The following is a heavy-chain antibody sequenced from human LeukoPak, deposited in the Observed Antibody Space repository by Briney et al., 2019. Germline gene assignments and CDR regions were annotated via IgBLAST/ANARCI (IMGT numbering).Heavy chain of an antibody. CDR2: ISSSSSYI. D-gene: IGHD1-26*01. Sequence: PGGSLRLSCAASGFTFSSYSMNWVRQAPGKGLEWVSSISSSSSYIYYADSVKGRFTISRDNAKNSLYLQMNSLRAEDTAVYYCARDIRVVGATNGMDVWGQGTTVTVSS. CDR1: GFTFSSYS. V-gene: IGHV3-21*01. CDR3: ARDIRVVGATNGMDV. J-gene: IGHJ6*02.